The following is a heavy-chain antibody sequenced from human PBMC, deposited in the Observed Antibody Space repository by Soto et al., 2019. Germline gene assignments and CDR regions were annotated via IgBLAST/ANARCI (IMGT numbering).Heavy chain of an antibody. CDR1: GYTFTSYY. CDR2: INPSGGST. CDR3: AYCSSTSCYALDAFDI. V-gene: IGHV1-46*03. D-gene: IGHD2-2*01. Sequence: GASVKVSCKASGYTFTSYYMHWGRQAPGQGLEWMGIINPSGGSTSYAQKFQGRVTMTRDTSTSTVYMELSSLRSEDTAVYYCAYCSSTSCYALDAFDIWGQGTMVTVSS. J-gene: IGHJ3*02.